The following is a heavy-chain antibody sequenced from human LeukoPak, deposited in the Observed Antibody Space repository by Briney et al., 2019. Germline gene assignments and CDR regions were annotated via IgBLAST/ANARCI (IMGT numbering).Heavy chain of an antibody. D-gene: IGHD2-15*01. CDR1: GFTFSTYW. J-gene: IGHJ4*02. CDR2: IYSDGSST. Sequence: PGGSLRLSCAASGFTFSTYWIHWVRQAPGKGLVWVSRIYSDGSSTTYADSVKGRFTISRDNAENTVYLQMDSLRAEDTAVYYCARGEDRWGQGTLVTVSS. V-gene: IGHV3-74*03. CDR3: ARGEDR.